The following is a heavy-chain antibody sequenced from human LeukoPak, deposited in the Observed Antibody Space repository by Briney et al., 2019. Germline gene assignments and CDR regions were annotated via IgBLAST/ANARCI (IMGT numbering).Heavy chain of an antibody. Sequence: GGSLRLSCAASGFTFSTYWMSWVRQAPGKGLEWVANMNQDESAKFYADSVKGRFTISRDNSKNSLYLQMNSRRAEDTAVYYCAGDAVRGAGPFFDYCGHGTLVSVSS. V-gene: IGHV3-7*01. CDR3: AGDAVRGAGPFFDY. CDR1: GFTFSTYW. D-gene: IGHD2-15*01. J-gene: IGHJ4*01. CDR2: MNQDESAK.